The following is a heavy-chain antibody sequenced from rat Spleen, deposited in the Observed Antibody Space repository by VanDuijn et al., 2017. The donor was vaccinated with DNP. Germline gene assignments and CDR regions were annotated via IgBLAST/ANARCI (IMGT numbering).Heavy chain of an antibody. J-gene: IGHJ2*01. Sequence: EVQLVESGGGLVQPGRSLKLSCVASGFIFSNYWMTWIRQAPGKGLEWLSSINIDGGSTFYPDSVKGRFTISRDNAENTVYLQMNSLRSEDTATYYCTTAGDYWGQGVMVTVSS. CDR1: GFIFSNYW. CDR3: TTAGDY. CDR2: INIDGGST. D-gene: IGHD4-3*01. V-gene: IGHV5-58*01.